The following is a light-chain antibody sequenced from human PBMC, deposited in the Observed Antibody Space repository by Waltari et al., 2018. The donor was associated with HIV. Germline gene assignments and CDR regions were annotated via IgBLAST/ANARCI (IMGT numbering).Light chain of an antibody. CDR3: SSYISTTTL. Sequence: QSAPTQPASVSGSPGQSITISCTGTRSDIGHYTFVSLYQQSPGKAPKLMIYEVSNLPSGVSNRFSGSKSGNTASLTISGLQAEDEADYYCSSYISTTTLFGTGTKVTVL. CDR1: RSDIGHYTF. CDR2: EVS. J-gene: IGLJ1*01. V-gene: IGLV2-14*01.